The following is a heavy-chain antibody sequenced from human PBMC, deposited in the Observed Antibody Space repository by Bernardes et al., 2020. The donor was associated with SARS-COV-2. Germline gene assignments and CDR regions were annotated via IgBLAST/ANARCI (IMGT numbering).Heavy chain of an antibody. D-gene: IGHD3-16*01. Sequence: GGSLRLSCAVSGFTFSGSGIDWVRQASGKGLEWVGRTRPKAYRYAAQYGASAQGRFAMSRDESRSTAYLQMNSLNTEDTAVYYCVAQTYSGGTYHGLDVWGRGTTVTVSS. CDR3: VAQTYSGGTYHGLDV. CDR2: TRPKAYRYAA. CDR1: GFTFSGSG. J-gene: IGHJ6*02. V-gene: IGHV3-73*01.